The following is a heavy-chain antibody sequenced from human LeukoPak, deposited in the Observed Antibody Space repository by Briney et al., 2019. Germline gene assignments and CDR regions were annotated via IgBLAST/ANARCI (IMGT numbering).Heavy chain of an antibody. CDR2: IYSGGST. J-gene: IGHJ3*02. Sequence: GGSLRLSCAASGFTVSSNYMSWLRPAPGGGLDWVAVIYSGGSTYYADSVKGRFTISRDNSKNTLYLQMNSLRAEDTAVYYCARLAVAGWTRAFDIWGQGTMVTVSS. D-gene: IGHD6-19*01. CDR1: GFTVSSNY. CDR3: ARLAVAGWTRAFDI. V-gene: IGHV3-53*01.